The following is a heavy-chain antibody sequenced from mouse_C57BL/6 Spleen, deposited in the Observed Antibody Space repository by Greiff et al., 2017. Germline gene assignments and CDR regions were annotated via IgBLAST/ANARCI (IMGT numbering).Heavy chain of an antibody. CDR1: GYSITSGYY. J-gene: IGHJ2*01. D-gene: IGHD4-1*01. CDR3: ARDRLGNFDY. Sequence: EVKLMESGPGLVKPSQSLSLTCSVTGYSITSGYYWNWIRQFPGNKLEWMGYISYDGSNNYNPSLKNRISITRDTSKNQFFLKLNSVTTEDTATYYCARDRLGNFDYWGQGTTLTVSS. CDR2: ISYDGSN. V-gene: IGHV3-6*01.